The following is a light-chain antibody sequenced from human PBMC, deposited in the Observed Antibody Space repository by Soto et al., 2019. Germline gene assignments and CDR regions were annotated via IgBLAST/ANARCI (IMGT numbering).Light chain of an antibody. V-gene: IGLV2-14*01. CDR3: SSYTSSSTRV. Sequence: QSVLTQPPSVSAAPGRTVTISCTGTSSDVGGYNYVSWYQQHPGKAPKLVIYEVSNRPSGVSNRFSGSKSGNTASLTISGLQAEDEADYYCSSYTSSSTRVFGTGTKVTVL. CDR2: EVS. J-gene: IGLJ1*01. CDR1: SSDVGGYNY.